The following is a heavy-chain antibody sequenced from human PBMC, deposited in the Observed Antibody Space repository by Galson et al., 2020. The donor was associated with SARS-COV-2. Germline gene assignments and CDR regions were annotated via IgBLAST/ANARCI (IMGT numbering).Heavy chain of an antibody. CDR2: IGAYNGNT. J-gene: IGHJ2*01. Sequence: GESLKISCKASGYTFSKSGVGWVRQAPGQGLEWMGWIGAYNGNTNYAQQFQGRVTMTTDTSTSTAYLELRSLRSDDTALYYCARSLEPDSAWYNWYFDLWGRGTLVTVSS. V-gene: IGHV1-18*01. CDR1: GYTFSKSG. D-gene: IGHD6-19*01. CDR3: ARSLEPDSAWYNWYFDL.